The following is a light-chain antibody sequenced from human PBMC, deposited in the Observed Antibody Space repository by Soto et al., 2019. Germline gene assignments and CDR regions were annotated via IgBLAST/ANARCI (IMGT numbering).Light chain of an antibody. V-gene: IGKV3-20*01. CDR2: GAS. Sequence: EIVLTQSPGTLSLSPGERATLSCRTSQSVSNNYLAWYQQKPGQAPRLLIYGASSRATGIPDRFSGSGSGTDFSLSISRLEPDDFAVYYCPQYSSLWTFGQGTKLEIK. J-gene: IGKJ1*01. CDR1: QSVSNNY. CDR3: PQYSSLWT.